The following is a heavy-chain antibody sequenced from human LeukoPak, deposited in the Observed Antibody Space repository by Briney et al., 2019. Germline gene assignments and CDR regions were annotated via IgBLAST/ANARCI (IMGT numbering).Heavy chain of an antibody. CDR1: GGSFSGYY. J-gene: IGHJ4*02. CDR2: INHSGST. Sequence: SETLSLTCAVYGGSFSGYYWSWIRQPPGKGLEWIGEINHSGSTNYNPSLKSRVTISVDTSKNQFSLKLSSVTAADTAVYYCAIEYDYDSSGYSNWGQGTLVTVSS. V-gene: IGHV4-34*01. CDR3: AIEYDYDSSGYSN. D-gene: IGHD3-22*01.